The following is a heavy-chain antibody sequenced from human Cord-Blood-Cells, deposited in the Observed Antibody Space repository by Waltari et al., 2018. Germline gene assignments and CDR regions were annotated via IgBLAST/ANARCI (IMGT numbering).Heavy chain of an antibody. J-gene: IGHJ4*02. Sequence: QVQLQESGPGLVKPSETLSLTCTVSGGSVSSGSYYWSWIWQPPGKGLEWIWYIYARVSTNTTPSPKRRVTISGDTSKNRLSLTLRYVTAADTGVYYCARGGIAARPAFDYWGQGTLVTVSS. CDR3: ARGGIAARPAFDY. D-gene: IGHD6-6*01. V-gene: IGHV4-61*01. CDR2: IYARVST. CDR1: GGSVSSGSYY.